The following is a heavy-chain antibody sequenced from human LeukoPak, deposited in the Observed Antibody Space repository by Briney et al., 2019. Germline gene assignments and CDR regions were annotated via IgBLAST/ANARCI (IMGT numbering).Heavy chain of an antibody. J-gene: IGHJ5*02. V-gene: IGHV4-31*03. D-gene: IGHD2-15*01. CDR3: ARWVVVVAATQKWFDP. CDR1: DGSISSGGYY. CDR2: IYYSGST. Sequence: SQTLSLTCTVSDGSISSGGYYWSWIRQHPGKGLEWIGYIYYSGSTYYNPSLKSRVTISVDTSKNQFSLKLSSVTAADTAVYYCARWVVVVAATQKWFDPWGQGTLVTVSS.